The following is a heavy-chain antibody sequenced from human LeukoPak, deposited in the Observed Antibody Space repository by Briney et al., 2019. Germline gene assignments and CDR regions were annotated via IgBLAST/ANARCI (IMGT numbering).Heavy chain of an antibody. D-gene: IGHD6-19*01. J-gene: IGHJ5*02. CDR1: GFTFSNYD. Sequence: PGGSLRLSCAASGFTFSNYDMSWVRQAPGKGLEWVSSISDSGGSTYYADPVKGRFTISRDNSKNTLYLQMTNLRAADTAVYYCAKDLSRAVAAGWFDPWDQGSLVTVSS. CDR3: AKDLSRAVAAGWFDP. V-gene: IGHV3-23*01. CDR2: ISDSGGST.